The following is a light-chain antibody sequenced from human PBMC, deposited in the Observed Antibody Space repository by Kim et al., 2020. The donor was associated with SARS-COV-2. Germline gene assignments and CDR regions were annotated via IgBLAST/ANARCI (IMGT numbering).Light chain of an antibody. Sequence: DIQMTQSPSTLSASVGDAVTITCRASQSISTWLAWYQQKPGKVPNLLIYDASSLGSGVPSRFSGSGSGTEFTLTISSLQPDDFAAYYCQQYNTYPVTFGGGTKLEI. J-gene: IGKJ4*01. CDR2: DAS. V-gene: IGKV1-5*01. CDR3: QQYNTYPVT. CDR1: QSISTW.